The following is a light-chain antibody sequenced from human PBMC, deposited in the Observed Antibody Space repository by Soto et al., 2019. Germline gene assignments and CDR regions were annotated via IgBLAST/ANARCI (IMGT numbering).Light chain of an antibody. J-gene: IGKJ1*01. CDR3: MQGTHWPWT. V-gene: IGKV2-30*01. Sequence: DVVMTQSPLSLPVTLGQPASISCRSTQGLVYIDGNTYLNWFHQRPGQSPRRLIYKVSNRDSGVPDRFSGSGSGTDFTLTVSRVEAEDVGVYYCMQGTHWPWTFGQGTMVDIK. CDR2: KVS. CDR1: QGLVYIDGNTY.